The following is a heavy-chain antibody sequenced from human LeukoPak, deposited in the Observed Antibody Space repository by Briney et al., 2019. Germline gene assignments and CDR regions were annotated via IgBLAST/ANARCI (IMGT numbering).Heavy chain of an antibody. Sequence: GESLKISLKGSGYSFTSYWIGWVRQMPGKGLGWFGIIYPGDSDTRYSPSFQGQVTISADKSISTAYLQWSSLKASDTAMYYCARAYYYDSSGYGHFDYWGQGTLVTVSS. CDR1: GYSFTSYW. CDR3: ARAYYYDSSGYGHFDY. V-gene: IGHV5-51*01. D-gene: IGHD3-22*01. CDR2: IYPGDSDT. J-gene: IGHJ4*02.